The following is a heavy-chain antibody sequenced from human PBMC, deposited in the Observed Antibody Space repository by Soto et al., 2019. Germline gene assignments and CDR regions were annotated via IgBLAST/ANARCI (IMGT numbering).Heavy chain of an antibody. CDR3: ARDYCSGGNCYLLFDS. V-gene: IGHV1-18*01. CDR1: GYTFNSYG. D-gene: IGHD2-15*01. J-gene: IGHJ4*02. CDR2: ISAHNGNT. Sequence: QVQLVQSGAEVKKPGASVKVSCKASGYTFNSYGISWVRQAPGRGLEWMGWISAHNGNTNYAQKFQGRVTMTTDTSTSTADMELRSLRSDDTAVYYCARDYCSGGNCYLLFDSWGQGTLVTVSS.